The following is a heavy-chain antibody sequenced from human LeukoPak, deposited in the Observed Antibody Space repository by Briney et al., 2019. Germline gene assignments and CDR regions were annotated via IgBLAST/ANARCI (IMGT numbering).Heavy chain of an antibody. D-gene: IGHD6-19*01. CDR2: IYYSGST. V-gene: IGHV4-39*01. CDR1: GGYIRSSSYY. J-gene: IGHJ4*02. CDR3: ARQVVAVAGTGYFDY. Sequence: SETLSLTCTVSGGYIRSSSYYWGWIRQPPGKGLEWIGSIYYSGSTYYNASLKSRGTISVDTSKNQFSLKLNSVTAADTAVYFCARQVVAVAGTGYFDYWGQGTLVTVSS.